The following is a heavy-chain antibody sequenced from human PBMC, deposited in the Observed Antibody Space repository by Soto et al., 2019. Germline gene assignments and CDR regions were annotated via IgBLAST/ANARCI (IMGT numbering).Heavy chain of an antibody. CDR2: ISAYNGNT. CDR1: GYTFTSYG. J-gene: IGHJ6*02. D-gene: IGHD1-26*01. Sequence: ASVKVSCKASGYTFTSYGISWVRQAPGQGLEWMGWISAYNGNTNYAQKLQGRVTMTTDTSTSTAYMELRSLRSDDTAVYYCARDQRVSHVGATLHYYFYGIDVWGHVTKVTV. V-gene: IGHV1-18*04. CDR3: ARDQRVSHVGATLHYYFYGIDV.